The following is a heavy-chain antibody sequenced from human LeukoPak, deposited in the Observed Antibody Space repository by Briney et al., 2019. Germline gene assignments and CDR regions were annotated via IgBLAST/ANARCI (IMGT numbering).Heavy chain of an antibody. CDR2: IYYSGST. J-gene: IGHJ4*02. Sequence: SSETLSLTCTVSGGSISSYYWSWIRQPPGKGLEWIGYIYYSGSTNYNPSLKSRVTISVDTSKNQFSLKLSSVTAADTAVYYCARGPIADYDYWGQGTLVTVSS. D-gene: IGHD6-13*01. CDR3: ARGPIADYDY. CDR1: GGSISSYY. V-gene: IGHV4-59*01.